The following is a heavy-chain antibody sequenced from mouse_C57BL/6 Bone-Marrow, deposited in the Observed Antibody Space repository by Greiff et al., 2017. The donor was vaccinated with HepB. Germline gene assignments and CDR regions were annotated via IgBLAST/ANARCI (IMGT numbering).Heavy chain of an antibody. CDR2: ISDGGSYT. J-gene: IGHJ1*03. CDR3: AILTTVVSLDFDV. V-gene: IGHV5-4*03. CDR1: GFTFSSYA. Sequence: EVKLVESGGGLVKPGGSLKLSCAASGFTFSSYAMSWVRQTPEKRLEWVATISDGGSYTYYPDNVKGRFTISRDNAKNNLYLQMSHLKSEDTAMYYCAILTTVVSLDFDVWGTGTTVTVSS. D-gene: IGHD1-1*01.